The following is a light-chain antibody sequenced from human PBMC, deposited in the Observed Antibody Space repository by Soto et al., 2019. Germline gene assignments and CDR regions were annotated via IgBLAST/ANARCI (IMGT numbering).Light chain of an antibody. Sequence: DVQLTQTHSTLSASLGDRVTITCLASQDIAIYLAWYQQKPGEAPKLLIYAASTLYGGVPSRFSGSGSGTDFALTITSLQAEDFATYYCQQLRMYPSTFGGGA. CDR1: QDIAIY. J-gene: IGKJ4*01. CDR2: AAS. CDR3: QQLRMYPST. V-gene: IGKV1-9*01.